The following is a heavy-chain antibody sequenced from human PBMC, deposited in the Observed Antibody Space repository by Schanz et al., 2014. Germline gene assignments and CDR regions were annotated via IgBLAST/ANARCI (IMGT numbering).Heavy chain of an antibody. J-gene: IGHJ3*02. V-gene: IGHV3-21*01. CDR2: ISTSGTYM. CDR3: ARKMKLGVYGGKGHDSLEI. D-gene: IGHD4-17*01. Sequence: EVQLMESGGGLVKPGGSLRLSCVASGFAFSSFAMTWVRQAPGRGLEWVSSISTSGTYMYIADSLKGRLTISRDDAKKSMYLQMNNLRAEDTAVYYCARKMKLGVYGGKGHDSLEIWGQGTMVTVSS. CDR1: GFAFSSFA.